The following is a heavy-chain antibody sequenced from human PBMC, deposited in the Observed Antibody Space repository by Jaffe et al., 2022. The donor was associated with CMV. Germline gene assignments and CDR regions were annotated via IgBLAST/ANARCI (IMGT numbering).Heavy chain of an antibody. D-gene: IGHD1-26*01. Sequence: EVQLVESGGGLVQPGRSLRLSCTASGFTFGDYAMSWVRQAPGKGLEWVGFIRSKAYGGTTEYAASVKGRFTISRDDSKSIAYLQMNSLKTEDTAVYYCTRGPLVGAILRGGFDYWGQGTLVTVSS. V-gene: IGHV3-49*04. CDR1: GFTFGDYA. CDR3: TRGPLVGAILRGGFDY. CDR2: IRSKAYGGTT. J-gene: IGHJ4*02.